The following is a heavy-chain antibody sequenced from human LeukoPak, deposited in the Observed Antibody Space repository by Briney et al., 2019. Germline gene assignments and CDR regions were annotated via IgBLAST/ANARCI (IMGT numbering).Heavy chain of an antibody. CDR2: IYPGDSDT. D-gene: IGHD2-21*01. Sequence: GEALKISCKGSGYSFTNYWIGWVRQMRGKGLEWMGIIYPGDSDTRYSPSFQGQVTISADKPISTASLQWSSLKASDTAMYYCARHYGGGEYYYGMDVWGQGTTVTVAS. CDR3: ARHYGGGEYYYGMDV. V-gene: IGHV5-51*01. J-gene: IGHJ6*02. CDR1: GYSFTNYW.